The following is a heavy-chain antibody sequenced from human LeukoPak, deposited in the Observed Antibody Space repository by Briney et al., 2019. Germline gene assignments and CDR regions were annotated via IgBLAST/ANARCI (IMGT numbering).Heavy chain of an antibody. Sequence: GGSLRLSCAASGFTFNDYYMSWIRQAPGKGLEWRSYINIGGTNTHYADSVKGRFTISRDNAKKSLYLEMNNLRAEDTAVYYCATDGAGFDTWGQGVLVTVSS. J-gene: IGHJ5*02. CDR1: GFTFNDYY. V-gene: IGHV3-11*01. CDR3: ATDGAGFDT. CDR2: INIGGTNT.